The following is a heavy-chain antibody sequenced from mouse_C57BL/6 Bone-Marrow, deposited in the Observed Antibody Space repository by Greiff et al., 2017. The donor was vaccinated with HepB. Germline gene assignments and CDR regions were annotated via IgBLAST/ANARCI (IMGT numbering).Heavy chain of an antibody. CDR1: GFTFSSYG. CDR2: ISSGGSYT. CDR3: AREGTYYDYALYYFDY. J-gene: IGHJ2*01. V-gene: IGHV5-6*01. D-gene: IGHD2-4*01. Sequence: EVQWVESGGDLVKPGGSLKLSCAASGFTFSSYGMSWVRQTPDKRLEWVATISSGGSYTYYPDSVKGRFTISRDNAKNTLYLQMSSLKSEDTAMYYCAREGTYYDYALYYFDYWGQGTTLTVSS.